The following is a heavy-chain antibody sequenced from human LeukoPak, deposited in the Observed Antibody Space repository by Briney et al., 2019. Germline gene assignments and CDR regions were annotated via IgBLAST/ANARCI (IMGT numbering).Heavy chain of an antibody. J-gene: IGHJ2*01. V-gene: IGHV3-21*01. CDR2: ISSGGNYI. D-gene: IGHD6-19*01. CDR3: ARAGILVAGTDWYFDL. CDR1: GFTFSTYS. Sequence: GGSLRLSCAASGFTFSTYSMNWVRQAPGKGLEWVSSISSGGNYIYYADSMKGRFTISRDNAKNSLYLQMNSLGAEETAVYYCARAGILVAGTDWYFDLWGRGTLVTVSS.